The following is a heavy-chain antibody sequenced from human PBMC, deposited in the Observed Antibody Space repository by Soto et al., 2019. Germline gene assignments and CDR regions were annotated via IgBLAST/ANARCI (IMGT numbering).Heavy chain of an antibody. CDR2: IYYSGRT. V-gene: IGHV4-31*03. J-gene: IGHJ6*02. Sequence: QVQLQESGPGLVKPSQTLSLTCTVSGGSVSTGGYYWSWIRQHPGKGLEWIGYIYYSGRTYYNPSLKRRVTISVDTSKHQFSLKLSSVTAADMAVYDCARLHVWGQGTTVTVSS. CDR3: ARLHV. CDR1: GGSVSTGGYY.